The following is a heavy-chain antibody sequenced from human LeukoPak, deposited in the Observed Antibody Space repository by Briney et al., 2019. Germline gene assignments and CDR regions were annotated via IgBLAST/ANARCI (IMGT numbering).Heavy chain of an antibody. D-gene: IGHD2-2*01. J-gene: IGHJ5*02. CDR3: AEDRHAPGRYCSSTICFPFDP. V-gene: IGHV4-59*01. Sequence: SETLSLTCTVSGGSISSYYWSWIRQPPGKGLEWIGYIYYSGSTNYNPSLKSRVTISVDTSKNQFSLKLSSVTAADTAVYYCAEDRHAPGRYCSSTICFPFDPWGQGTLVTVSS. CDR1: GGSISSYY. CDR2: IYYSGST.